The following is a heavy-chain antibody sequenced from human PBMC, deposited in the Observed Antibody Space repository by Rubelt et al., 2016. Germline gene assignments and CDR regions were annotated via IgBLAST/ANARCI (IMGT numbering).Heavy chain of an antibody. J-gene: IGHJ5*02. CDR2: INHSGST. Sequence: QVQLQQWGAGLLKPSETLSLTCAVYGGSFSGYYWSWIRQHPGTGLEWIGEINHSGSTNYNPSLSRRVPISGDPSKTQFALKLSAVTAAVTAVYYWAREGSGSYYWFDPWGQGTLVTVSS. V-gene: IGHV4-34*01. CDR1: GGSFSGYY. D-gene: IGHD1-26*01. CDR3: AREGSGSYYWFDP.